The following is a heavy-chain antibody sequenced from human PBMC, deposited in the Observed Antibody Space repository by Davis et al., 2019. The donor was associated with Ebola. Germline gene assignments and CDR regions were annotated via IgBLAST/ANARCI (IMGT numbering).Heavy chain of an antibody. D-gene: IGHD6-19*01. V-gene: IGHV4-31*03. CDR3: ARGLFGIAVAGTPFDY. CDR2: IYYSGST. CDR1: GGSISSGGYY. J-gene: IGHJ4*02. Sequence: MPSETLSLTCTVSGGSISSGGYYWSWIRQHPGKGLEWIGYIYYSGSTYYNPSLKSRVTISVDTSKNQFSLKLSSVTAADTAVYYCARGLFGIAVAGTPFDYWGQGTLVTVSS.